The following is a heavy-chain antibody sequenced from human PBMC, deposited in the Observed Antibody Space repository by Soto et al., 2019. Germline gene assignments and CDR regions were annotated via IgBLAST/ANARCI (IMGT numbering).Heavy chain of an antibody. CDR2: INAGNGNT. V-gene: IGHV1-3*01. J-gene: IGHJ6*03. Sequence: QVQLVQSGAEVKKPGASVKVSCKASGYTFTSYAMHWVRQAPGQRLEWMGWINAGNGNTKYSQKFQGRVTITRDTSASTAYMELSTLRSDDTAVYYCARDRITIFEYYYYYMDVWGKGTTVTVSS. D-gene: IGHD3-3*01. CDR3: ARDRITIFEYYYYYMDV. CDR1: GYTFTSYA.